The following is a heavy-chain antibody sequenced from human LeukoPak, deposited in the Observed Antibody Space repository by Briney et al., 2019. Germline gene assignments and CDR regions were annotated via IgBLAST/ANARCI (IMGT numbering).Heavy chain of an antibody. Sequence: ETLALTCTVPGGSISSSSYYWGWIRQPPGKGLEWIGSIYYSGSTYYNPSLKSRVTISVDTSKNQFSLKLSSVTAADTAVYYCARDIPTGKIVSGVWGQGPLVSVSS. J-gene: IGHJ4*02. CDR2: IYYSGST. V-gene: IGHV4-39*07. CDR3: ARDIPTGKIVSGV. D-gene: IGHD1-14*01. CDR1: GGSISSSSYY.